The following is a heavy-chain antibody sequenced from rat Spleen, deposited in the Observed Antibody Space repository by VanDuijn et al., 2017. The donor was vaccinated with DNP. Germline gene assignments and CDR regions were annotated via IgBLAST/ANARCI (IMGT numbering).Heavy chain of an antibody. Sequence: EVQLVESGGGLVQPGRPLKLSCAASGFTFSDYNMAWVRQAPKKGLEWVATISTSGGSTYYRDSVKGRFTISRDNAKSTLYLQLNSLGSEDTATYYCARRFRDTRAMDAWGQGTSVTVSS. CDR1: GFTFSDYN. D-gene: IGHD4-3*01. CDR3: ARRFRDTRAMDA. CDR2: ISTSGGST. V-gene: IGHV5-7*01. J-gene: IGHJ4*01.